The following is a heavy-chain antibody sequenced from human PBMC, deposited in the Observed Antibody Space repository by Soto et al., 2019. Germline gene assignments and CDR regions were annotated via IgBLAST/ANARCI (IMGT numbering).Heavy chain of an antibody. CDR2: IYYSGST. V-gene: IGHV4-31*03. J-gene: IGHJ5*02. CDR1: GGSISSGGYY. CDR3: ARAPALGWFDP. Sequence: SETLSLTCTVSGGSISSGGYYWSWIRQHPGKGLEWIGYIYYSGSTYYNPSLKNRVTISVDTSKNQFSLKLSSVTAADTAVYYCARAPALGWFDPWGQGTLVTVSS.